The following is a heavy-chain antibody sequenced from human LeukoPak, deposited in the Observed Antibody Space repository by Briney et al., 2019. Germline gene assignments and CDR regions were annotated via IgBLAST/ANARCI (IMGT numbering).Heavy chain of an antibody. D-gene: IGHD6-6*01. J-gene: IGHJ5*02. CDR1: GFTFMNYA. Sequence: GGSLRLSCAASGFTFMNYAMSWVRQAPGKGLECVSTISSSGSGTFYKDSVKGRFTISRDNAKNSLYLQMNSLRAEDTAVYYCARDSPAIAARHREPFDPWGQGTLVTVSS. V-gene: IGHV3-21*01. CDR2: ISSSGSGT. CDR3: ARDSPAIAARHREPFDP.